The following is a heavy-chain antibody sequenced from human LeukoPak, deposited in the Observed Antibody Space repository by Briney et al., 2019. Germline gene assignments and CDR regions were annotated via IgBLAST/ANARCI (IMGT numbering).Heavy chain of an antibody. J-gene: IGHJ5*02. D-gene: IGHD3-10*01. CDR3: ARDPVTMVRGVYNWFVP. Sequence: ASVKVSCKASGYTFTSYGISWVRQAPGQGLEWMGWISAYNGNTNYAQKLQGRVTMTTDTSTSTAYMELRSLRSDDTAVYYCARDPVTMVRGVYNWFVPWGQGTLVTVSS. CDR1: GYTFTSYG. V-gene: IGHV1-18*01. CDR2: ISAYNGNT.